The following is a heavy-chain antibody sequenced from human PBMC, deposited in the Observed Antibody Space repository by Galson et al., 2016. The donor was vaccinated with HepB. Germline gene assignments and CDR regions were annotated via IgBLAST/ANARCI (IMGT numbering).Heavy chain of an antibody. V-gene: IGHV3-33*06. CDR3: AKGLSWNFPSRGMDV. CDR2: IWIDGNYK. Sequence: SLRLSCAASGFTFSRFGMHWVRQAPGKGLEWVAVIWIDGNYKYYGDSVKGRFTISRDNPKNTLYLQMDSLRAEDTAVYYCAKGLSWNFPSRGMDVWGQGTTVTVSS. CDR1: GFTFSRFG. J-gene: IGHJ6*02. D-gene: IGHD1-7*01.